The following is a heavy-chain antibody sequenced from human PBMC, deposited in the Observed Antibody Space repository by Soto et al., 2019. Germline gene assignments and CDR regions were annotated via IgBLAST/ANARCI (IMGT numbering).Heavy chain of an antibody. D-gene: IGHD3-16*01. Sequence: EVQLVESGGGLVKPGRSLRLSCGASGFTFSSYSMNWVRQAPGKGLEWVSSISSSSSYIYYADSVKGRFTISRVNAKNSLYLQMNSLRAEDTAVYYCARDLGADGSGSYALLFDPWGQGTLVTVSS. CDR2: ISSSSSYI. J-gene: IGHJ5*02. V-gene: IGHV3-21*01. CDR1: GFTFSSYS. CDR3: ARDLGADGSGSYALLFDP.